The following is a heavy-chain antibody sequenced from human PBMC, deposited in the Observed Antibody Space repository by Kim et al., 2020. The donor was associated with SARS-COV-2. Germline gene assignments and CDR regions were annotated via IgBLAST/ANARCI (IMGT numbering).Heavy chain of an antibody. J-gene: IGHJ4*02. Sequence: GGSLRLSCAASGFTSDEYAMHWVRQAPGKGLEWVSGISWKSGSIGYADSVKGRFTISRDNAKNSLYLQMNSLRAEDTALYYCAKGDSSGYLPEYYFDYWGQGTLVTVSS. CDR3: AKGDSSGYLPEYYFDY. CDR1: GFTSDEYA. V-gene: IGHV3-9*02. D-gene: IGHD3-22*01. CDR2: ISWKSGSI.